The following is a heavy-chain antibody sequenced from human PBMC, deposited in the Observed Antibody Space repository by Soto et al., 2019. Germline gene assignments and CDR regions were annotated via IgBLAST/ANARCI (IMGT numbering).Heavy chain of an antibody. CDR1: GGSISSSSYY. Sequence: SETLSLTCTVSGGSISSSSYYWGWIRQPPGKGLEWIGCIYYSGSTYYNPSLKSRVTISVDTSKNQFSLKLSSVTAADTAVYYCAREGHYVSSCYYYSRNWFDFWGKGTLVTVSS. V-gene: IGHV4-39*07. D-gene: IGHD3-22*01. CDR3: AREGHYVSSCYYYSRNWFDF. CDR2: IYYSGST. J-gene: IGHJ5*01.